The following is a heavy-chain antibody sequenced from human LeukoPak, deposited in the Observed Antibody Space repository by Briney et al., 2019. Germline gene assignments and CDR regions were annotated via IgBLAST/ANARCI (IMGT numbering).Heavy chain of an antibody. CDR3: ARDRLEDIAARPNYYYYMDV. V-gene: IGHV1-69*13. J-gene: IGHJ6*03. CDR2: IIPIFGTA. Sequence: GASVKVSCKASGYTFRQYSISWVRQAPGKGFEWMGGIIPIFGTANYAQKFQGRVTITADESTSTAYMELSSLRSEDTAVYYCARDRLEDIAARPNYYYYMDVWGKGTTVTVSS. CDR1: GYTFRQYS. D-gene: IGHD6-6*01.